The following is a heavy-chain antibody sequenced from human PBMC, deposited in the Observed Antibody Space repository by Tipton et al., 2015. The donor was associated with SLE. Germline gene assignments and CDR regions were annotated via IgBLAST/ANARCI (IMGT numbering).Heavy chain of an antibody. J-gene: IGHJ4*02. CDR1: GGSISSGSYY. CDR2: IYHSGST. Sequence: TLSLTCTVSGGSISSGSYYWSWIRQPPGKGLEWIGYIYHSGSTYYNPSLKSRVTISVDRSKNQFSLKLSSVTAAGTAVYYCARGGTYYYDSSGYFDYWGQGTLVTVSS. D-gene: IGHD3-22*01. CDR3: ARGGTYYYDSSGYFDY. V-gene: IGHV4-30-2*01.